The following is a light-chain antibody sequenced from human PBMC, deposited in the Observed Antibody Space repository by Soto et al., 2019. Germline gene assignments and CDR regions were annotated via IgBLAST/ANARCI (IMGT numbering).Light chain of an antibody. CDR3: ETWDGSLSAVI. V-gene: IGLV1-51*01. CDR2: DNT. J-gene: IGLJ2*01. Sequence: QSVLTQPPSGSAAQGQTGPIPCSGSSSNFGINYLSWYLQLLGTAPKLLIFDNTKRPSGIPDRFSGSKSGTSATLNITGLQTGDEADYYCETWDGSLSAVIFGGGTKLTVL. CDR1: SSNFGINY.